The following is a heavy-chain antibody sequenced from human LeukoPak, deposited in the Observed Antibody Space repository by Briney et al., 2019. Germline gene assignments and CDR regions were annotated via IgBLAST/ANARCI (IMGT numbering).Heavy chain of an antibody. V-gene: IGHV4-59*12. CDR1: GGSISSYY. CDR3: ARAMMVGGSGRRGFDP. J-gene: IGHJ5*02. CDR2: IYYSGST. D-gene: IGHD2-15*01. Sequence: PSGTLSLTCTVSGGSISSYYWSWIRQPPGKGLEWIGYIYYSGSTNYNPSLKSRVTISVDTSKNQFSLKLSSVTAADTAVYYCARAMMVGGSGRRGFDPWGQGTLVTVSS.